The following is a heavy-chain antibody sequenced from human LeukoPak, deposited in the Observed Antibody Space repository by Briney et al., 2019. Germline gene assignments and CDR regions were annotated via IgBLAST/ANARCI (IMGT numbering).Heavy chain of an antibody. D-gene: IGHD1-26*01. V-gene: IGHV1-69*04. CDR3: ARGGVGLVGAAGY. CDR1: GGTFSSYA. J-gene: IGHJ4*02. CDR2: IIPILGIA. Sequence: SVKVSCKASGGTFSSYAISWVRQAPGQGLEWMGRIIPILGIANYAQKFQGRVTITADKSTSTAYMELSSLRSDDTAVYYCARGGVGLVGAAGYWGQGTLVTVSS.